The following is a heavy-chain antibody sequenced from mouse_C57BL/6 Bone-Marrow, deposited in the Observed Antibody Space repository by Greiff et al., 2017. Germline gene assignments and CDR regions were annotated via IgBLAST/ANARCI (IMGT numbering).Heavy chain of an antibody. CDR1: GFTFSSYG. J-gene: IGHJ4*01. D-gene: IGHD1-2*01. CDR2: ISSGGSYT. CDR3: ARLGRLRLTMDY. Sequence: EVMLVESGGDLVKPGGSLKLSCAASGFTFSSYGMSWVRQTPDKRLEWVATISSGGSYTYYPDSVKGRFPISRDNTKNTLYLQMSSLKSEDTARYYCARLGRLRLTMDYWGQGTSVTVSS. V-gene: IGHV5-6*01.